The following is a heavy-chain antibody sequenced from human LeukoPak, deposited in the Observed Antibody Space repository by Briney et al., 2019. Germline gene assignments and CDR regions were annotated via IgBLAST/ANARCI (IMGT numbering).Heavy chain of an antibody. CDR1: GYTFTGYY. Sequence: GASVKVSCKPSGYTFTGYYMHWVRQAPGQGLEWMGRIKPNIGATNSAHQFQGRVTITRNTSISTANMELSRVRSDDTAVYYCARGPYVLLWCWEAVYWGQGTLVTVSS. V-gene: IGHV1-2*06. J-gene: IGHJ4*02. D-gene: IGHD3-10*01. CDR3: ARGPYVLLWCWEAVY. CDR2: IKPNIGAT.